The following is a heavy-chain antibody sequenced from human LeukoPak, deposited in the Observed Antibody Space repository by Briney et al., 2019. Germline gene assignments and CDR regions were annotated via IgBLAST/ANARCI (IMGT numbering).Heavy chain of an antibody. Sequence: TLSLTXXXXGGSFXGYYWSWIRQPPGKGLEWIGEINHSGSTNYNPSLKSRVTISVDTSKNQFSLKLSSVTAADTAVYYCARGERYYYDSSGYPLDYWGQGTLVTVSS. V-gene: IGHV4-34*01. J-gene: IGHJ4*02. CDR1: GGSFXGYY. D-gene: IGHD3-22*01. CDR2: INHSGST. CDR3: ARGERYYYDSSGYPLDY.